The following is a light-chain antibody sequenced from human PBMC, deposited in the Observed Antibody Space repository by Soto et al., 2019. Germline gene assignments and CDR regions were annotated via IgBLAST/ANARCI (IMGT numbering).Light chain of an antibody. V-gene: IGKV3-11*01. J-gene: IGKJ1*01. CDR1: QSVSSY. CDR3: QQRSNWTGT. Sequence: EIVLTQSPATLSLSLGERATLSCRASQSVSSYLAWYQQKSGQAPRLLIYDASNGATGIPARFSGSGSGTDFTLTISSLETEDFAVYDCQQRSNWTGTFGQGTKVDIK. CDR2: DAS.